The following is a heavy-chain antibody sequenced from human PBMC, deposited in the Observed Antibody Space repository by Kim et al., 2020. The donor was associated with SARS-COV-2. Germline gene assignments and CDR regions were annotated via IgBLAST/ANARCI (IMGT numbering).Heavy chain of an antibody. Sequence: IPSRHSRVTISVNTSKHQFSLRLSSVTAADTAVYYCARVHRDSSGPSFDYWGQGTLVTVSS. CDR3: ARVHRDSSGPSFDY. V-gene: IGHV4-59*01. J-gene: IGHJ4*02. D-gene: IGHD3-22*01.